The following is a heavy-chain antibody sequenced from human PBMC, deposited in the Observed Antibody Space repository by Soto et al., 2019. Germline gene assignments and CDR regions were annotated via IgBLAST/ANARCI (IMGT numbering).Heavy chain of an antibody. J-gene: IGHJ4*02. D-gene: IGHD4-4*01. CDR2: MYYSGSR. Sequence: QLQLQESGPGLVKPSETLSLTCSVSGGSISSRTFWWAWIRQPPGKGLEWIGDMYYSGSRYSSPSLKSRVTLSVDTSKNQLSLKLNSVTAADTAVYYCARHPRDDYNYGGSGIFDYWGQGTLVTVSS. CDR3: ARHPRDDYNYGGSGIFDY. V-gene: IGHV4-39*01. CDR1: GGSISSRTFW.